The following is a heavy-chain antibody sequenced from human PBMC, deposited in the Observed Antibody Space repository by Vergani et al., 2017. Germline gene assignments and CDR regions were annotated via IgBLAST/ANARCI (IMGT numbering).Heavy chain of an antibody. CDR3: ARVGYCSSNSCPHPQYYYYYYGMDV. V-gene: IGHV4-59*01. CDR1: GGSISSYY. J-gene: IGHJ6*02. CDR2: IYYSGST. D-gene: IGHD2-2*01. Sequence: QVQLQESGPGLVKPSETLSLTCTVSGGSISSYYWSWIRQPPGKGLEWIGYIYYSGSTNYNPSLKSRVTISVDTSKNQFSLKLSSVTAADTAVYYCARVGYCSSNSCPHPQYYYYYYGMDVWGQGTTVTVSS.